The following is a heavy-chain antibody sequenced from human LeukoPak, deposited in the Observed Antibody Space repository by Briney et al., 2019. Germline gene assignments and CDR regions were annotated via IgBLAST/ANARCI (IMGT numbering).Heavy chain of an antibody. CDR2: INHSGST. V-gene: IGHV4-39*01. CDR3: ARTIAVAGTLGY. D-gene: IGHD6-19*01. Sequence: SETLSLTCTVSGGSISSGSYYWSWIRQPPGKGLEWIGEINHSGSTNYNPSLKSRVTISVDTSKNQFSLKLSSVTAADTAVYYCARTIAVAGTLGYWGQGTLVTVSS. J-gene: IGHJ4*02. CDR1: GGSISSGSYY.